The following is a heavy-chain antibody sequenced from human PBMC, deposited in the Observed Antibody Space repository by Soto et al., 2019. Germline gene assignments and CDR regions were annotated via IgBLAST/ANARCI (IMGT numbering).Heavy chain of an antibody. J-gene: IGHJ4*02. D-gene: IGHD3-10*01. CDR3: ARHNYGSGSTYFDY. CDR2: IYHSGST. CDR1: GGSISSSNW. V-gene: IGHV4-4*02. Sequence: SETLSLTCAVSGGSISSSNWWSWVRQPPGKGLEWIGEIYHSGSTNYNPSLKSRVTISVDTSKNQFSLKLNSMTAADTAVYYCARHNYGSGSTYFDYWGQGTLVTVS.